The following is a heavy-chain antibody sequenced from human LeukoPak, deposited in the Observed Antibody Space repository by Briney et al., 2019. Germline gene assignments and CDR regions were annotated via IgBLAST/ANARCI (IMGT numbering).Heavy chain of an antibody. CDR3: ARDLGGGYCSSTSCSFAWFDP. Sequence: SETLSLTCTVSDGSIFSTNYWSWVCQPPGKGLEWIGQIFHSGSTSYSPSLKNRVTISADKSKNQFSLKLSSVTAADTAVYYCARDLGGGYCSSTSCSFAWFDPWGQGTLVTVSS. CDR1: DGSIFSTNY. J-gene: IGHJ5*02. CDR2: IFHSGST. D-gene: IGHD2-2*01. V-gene: IGHV4-4*02.